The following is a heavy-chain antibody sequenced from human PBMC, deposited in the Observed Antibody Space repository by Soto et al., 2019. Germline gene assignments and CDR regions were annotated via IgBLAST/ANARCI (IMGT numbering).Heavy chain of an antibody. CDR3: ARHGTALTAVNWFVS. J-gene: IGHJ5*01. D-gene: IGHD2-21*02. Sequence: SETLSLTYTVSGGSITSGSFYWGWVRHSPGKGLEWIGSIYYSGSVFYNPSLESRVTISADVSRDQFSLKLTSVTAADTAVYYCARHGTALTAVNWFVSWGHGTLVTV. CDR2: IYYSGSV. CDR1: GGSITSGSFY. V-gene: IGHV4-39*01.